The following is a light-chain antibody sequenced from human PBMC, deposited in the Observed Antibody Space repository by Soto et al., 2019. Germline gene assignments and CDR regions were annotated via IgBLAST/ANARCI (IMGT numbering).Light chain of an antibody. Sequence: QSVLTQPPSVSGAPGQRVTISCNGSRSNIGAGYNVHWYQQLPGTAPKLLIYGNSNRPSGVPDRFSGSKSGTSASLAITGLQAEDEADYYCQSYDSGLSGGVFGTGTKVTVL. J-gene: IGLJ1*01. CDR1: RSNIGAGYN. CDR2: GNS. CDR3: QSYDSGLSGGV. V-gene: IGLV1-40*01.